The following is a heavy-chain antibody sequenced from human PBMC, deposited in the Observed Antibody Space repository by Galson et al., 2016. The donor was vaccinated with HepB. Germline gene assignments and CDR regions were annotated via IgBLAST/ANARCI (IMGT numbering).Heavy chain of an antibody. J-gene: IGHJ4*02. V-gene: IGHV3-33*01. Sequence: SLRLSCAASGFTFRTYNIHWVRQAPGKGLEWVAAIWYDGGNKYYADSVKGRFTISSDNSNNTVHVQMNSLRAEDTGLYFCARGMGYSYGYFDSWGQGTLVTVSS. CDR2: IWYDGGNK. CDR3: ARGMGYSYGYFDS. D-gene: IGHD5-18*01. CDR1: GFTFRTYN.